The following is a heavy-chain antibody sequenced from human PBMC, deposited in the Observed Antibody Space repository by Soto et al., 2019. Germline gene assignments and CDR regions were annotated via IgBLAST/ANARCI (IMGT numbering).Heavy chain of an antibody. J-gene: IGHJ4*02. D-gene: IGHD2-15*01. CDR3: ARSLGYCSGGSCYSGRFDY. V-gene: IGHV1-2*02. CDR1: GYTFTGYY. CDR2: INPNSGGT. Sequence: ASVKVSCKASGYTFTGYYMHWVRQAPGQGLEWMGWINPNSGGTNYAQKFQGRVTMTRDTSISTAYMELSRLRSDDTAVYYCARSLGYCSGGSCYSGRFDYWGQGTLVTVSS.